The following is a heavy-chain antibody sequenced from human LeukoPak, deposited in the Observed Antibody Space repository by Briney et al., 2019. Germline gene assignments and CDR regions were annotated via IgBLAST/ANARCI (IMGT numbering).Heavy chain of an antibody. CDR2: ITSSSSYI. CDR3: ARAAPLHVLRFLEWSDY. CDR1: GFTFSSYS. Sequence: GGSLRLSCAGSGFTFSSYSMNWVRQAPGKGLEWVSSITSSSSYIYYAASVTGRFTISRDNAGSYLYLQMNSVRAEDTAVYYCARAAPLHVLRFLEWSDYWGQGTLVTVSS. D-gene: IGHD3-3*01. J-gene: IGHJ4*02. V-gene: IGHV3-21*01.